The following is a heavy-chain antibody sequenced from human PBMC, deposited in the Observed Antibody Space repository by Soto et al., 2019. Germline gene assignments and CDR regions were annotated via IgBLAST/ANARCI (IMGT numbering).Heavy chain of an antibody. J-gene: IGHJ4*02. V-gene: IGHV3-23*01. Sequence: EVQLLESGGGLVQPGGSLRLSCAASGFTFSSYAMSWVRQAPGKGLEWVSAISGSGGSTYYADSVKGRFTISRDNSKNTLYLLMNSLRAEDTAVYYCAKDRNMVRGVNTFDYWGQGTLVTVSS. D-gene: IGHD3-10*01. CDR1: GFTFSSYA. CDR3: AKDRNMVRGVNTFDY. CDR2: ISGSGGST.